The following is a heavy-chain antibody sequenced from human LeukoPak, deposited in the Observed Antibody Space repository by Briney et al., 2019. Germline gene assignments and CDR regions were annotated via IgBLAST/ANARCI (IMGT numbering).Heavy chain of an antibody. CDR2: INRDGSEI. Sequence: GGSLRLSCAASGFTFSNYWMNWVRQAPGKGREWVANINRDGSEIYYVDSVKGRFTISRDNAKRSLSLQMNSLRAEDTALYYCARVPSDWGFFDYWGQGALVTVSS. V-gene: IGHV3-7*01. D-gene: IGHD7-27*01. J-gene: IGHJ4*02. CDR1: GFTFSNYW. CDR3: ARVPSDWGFFDY.